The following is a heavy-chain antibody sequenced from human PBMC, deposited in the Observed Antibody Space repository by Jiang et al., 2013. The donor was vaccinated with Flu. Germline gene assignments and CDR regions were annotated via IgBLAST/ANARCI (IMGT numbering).Heavy chain of an antibody. Sequence: SGAEVKKPGASVKVSCKASGYTFSNYDIHWVCQAPGQRPEWMGWINVGNGNTKYPQKFQGRVTITRDTSASTAYMELSSLRSEDTAVYYCAGVGSLGFDYWGQGTLVTVSS. CDR2: INVGNGNT. CDR3: AGVGSLGFDY. V-gene: IGHV1-3*01. D-gene: IGHD3-16*01. J-gene: IGHJ4*02. CDR1: GYTFSNYD.